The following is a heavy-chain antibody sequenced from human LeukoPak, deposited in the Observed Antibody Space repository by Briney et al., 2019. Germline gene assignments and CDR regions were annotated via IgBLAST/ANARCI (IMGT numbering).Heavy chain of an antibody. V-gene: IGHV1-2*06. CDR3: AREGVGGSGSYTLNWFDP. D-gene: IGHD3-10*01. CDR1: GYTFTGYY. J-gene: IGHJ5*02. Sequence: ASVKVSCKASGYTFTGYYMHWVRQAPGQGLEWMGRINPNSGGTNYAQKFQGRVTMTRDTSISTAYMELSRLRSDDTAVYYCAREGVGGSGSYTLNWFDPWGQGTLVTVS. CDR2: INPNSGGT.